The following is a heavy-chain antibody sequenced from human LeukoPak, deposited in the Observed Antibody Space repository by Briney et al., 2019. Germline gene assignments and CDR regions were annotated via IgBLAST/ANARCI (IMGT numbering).Heavy chain of an antibody. V-gene: IGHV3-66*01. CDR2: IYSGGST. CDR1: GFTVSSNY. J-gene: IGHJ4*02. Sequence: PGGSLRLSCAASGFTVSSNYMSWVRLAPGKGLEWVSVIYSGGSTYYADSVKGRFTISRDNSKNTLYLQMNSLRAEDTAVYYCASTAVAGTPFDYWGQGTLVTVSS. D-gene: IGHD6-19*01. CDR3: ASTAVAGTPFDY.